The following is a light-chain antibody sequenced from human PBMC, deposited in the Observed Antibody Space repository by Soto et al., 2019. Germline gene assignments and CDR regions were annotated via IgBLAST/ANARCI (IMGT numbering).Light chain of an antibody. CDR3: CSYARSSTAV. CDR2: EAT. V-gene: IGLV2-23*01. CDR1: SSDVGGFNL. J-gene: IGLJ2*01. Sequence: QSALTQPASVSGSPGQSITISCTGTSSDVGGFNLVSWYQQHPGKDPKLIIYEATKRPSGVSNRFSGSKSGNTASMTISGLQAEDEADYFCCSYARSSTAVFGGGTKLTVL.